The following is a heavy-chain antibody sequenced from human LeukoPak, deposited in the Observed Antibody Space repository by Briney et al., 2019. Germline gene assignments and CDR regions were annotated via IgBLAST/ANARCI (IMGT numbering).Heavy chain of an antibody. D-gene: IGHD1-26*01. CDR2: INPISGGT. Sequence: ASVKVSCKASGYTFTAYYIHWMRQAPGQGLELMGWINPISGGTEYAQQFQGRVTVPRDTSISTTYCDLKSLRSDDTAVYYSARDRGGAVTVYWGQGTLVTVSS. CDR1: GYTFTAYY. J-gene: IGHJ4*02. V-gene: IGHV1-2*02. CDR3: ARDRGGAVTVY.